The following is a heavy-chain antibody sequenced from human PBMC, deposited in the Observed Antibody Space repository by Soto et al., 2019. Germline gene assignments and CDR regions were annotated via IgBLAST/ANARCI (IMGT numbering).Heavy chain of an antibody. Sequence: PGGSLRLSCAASGFTVSSNYMSWVRQAPGKGLEWVSVIYSGGSTYYADSVKGRFTISRDNSKNTLYLQMNSLRAEDTAVYYCANTKWGIPGSFDYWGQGTLVTVSS. CDR3: ANTKWGIPGSFDY. J-gene: IGHJ4*02. CDR1: GFTVSSNY. CDR2: IYSGGST. D-gene: IGHD1-26*01. V-gene: IGHV3-66*01.